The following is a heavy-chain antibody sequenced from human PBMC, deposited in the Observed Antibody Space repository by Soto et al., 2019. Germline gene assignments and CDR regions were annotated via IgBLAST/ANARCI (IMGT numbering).Heavy chain of an antibody. D-gene: IGHD2-2*01. J-gene: IGHJ6*03. CDR3: ARDGPGIVVVPAAMQDYYYYYMDV. CDR2: INAGNGNT. CDR1: GYTFTSYA. Sequence: ASVKVSCKASGYTFTSYAMHWVRQAPGQRLEWMGWINAGNGNTKYSQKFQGRVTITRDTSAGTAYMELGSLRPEDTAVYYCARDGPGIVVVPAAMQDYYYYYMDVWGKGTTVTVSS. V-gene: IGHV1-3*01.